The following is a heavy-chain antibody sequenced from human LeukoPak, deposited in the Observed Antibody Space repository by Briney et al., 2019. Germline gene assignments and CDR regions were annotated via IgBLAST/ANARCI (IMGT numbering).Heavy chain of an antibody. J-gene: IGHJ4*02. CDR2: LPYDGSNK. CDR3: ARDLYKNGWYYFDY. Sequence: GGSLRLSCAASGFTFSGYCIHWVRQAPGKGLGWVAFLPYDGSNKTYADYVKGRITNSRDNSENTLHLQMNSLKDEDTAVYYCARDLYKNGWYYFDYWGQGTLVTVSS. V-gene: IGHV3-30*02. CDR1: GFTFSGYC. D-gene: IGHD6-19*01.